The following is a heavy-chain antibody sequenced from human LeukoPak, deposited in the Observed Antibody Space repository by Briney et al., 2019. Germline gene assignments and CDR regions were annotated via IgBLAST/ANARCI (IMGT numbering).Heavy chain of an antibody. Sequence: GGSLRLSCAASGFTFDDYAMHWVRQAPGKGLEWVSSISSSSSYIYYADSVKGRFTISRDNAKNSLYLQMNSLRAEDTAVYYCARRGYGGSIDYWGQGTLVTVSS. CDR3: ARRGYGGSIDY. CDR1: GFTFDDYA. D-gene: IGHD4-23*01. CDR2: ISSSSSYI. V-gene: IGHV3-21*01. J-gene: IGHJ4*02.